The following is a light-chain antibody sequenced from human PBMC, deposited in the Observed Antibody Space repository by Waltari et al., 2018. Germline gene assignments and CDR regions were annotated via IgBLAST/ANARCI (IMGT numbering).Light chain of an antibody. Sequence: DIVMTQSPDSLAVSLGERATMNCKSSQTVLDSSNNRNYLAWYQQKPGQPPKLLIYGASSRESGVPDRFSGSGSGTDFTLPITSLQAEDVAVYYCQQYYSPPPLFTFGPGTKVDIK. CDR2: GAS. J-gene: IGKJ3*01. V-gene: IGKV4-1*01. CDR1: QTVLDSSNNRNY. CDR3: QQYYSPPPLFT.